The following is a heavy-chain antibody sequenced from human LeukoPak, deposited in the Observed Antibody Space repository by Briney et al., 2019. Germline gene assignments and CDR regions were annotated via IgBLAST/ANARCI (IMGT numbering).Heavy chain of an antibody. CDR3: AKEGSGYYR. D-gene: IGHD3-22*01. CDR1: RFTFSNYA. V-gene: IGHV3-30*18. CDR2: ISYDGSNK. J-gene: IGHJ5*02. Sequence: PGGSLRLSCAASRFTFSNYAMSWVRQAPGKGPEWVAVISYDGSNKYYADSVKGRFTISRDNSKNTLSLQMNSLRVEDTAMCYCAKEGSGYYRWGQGTLVTVSS.